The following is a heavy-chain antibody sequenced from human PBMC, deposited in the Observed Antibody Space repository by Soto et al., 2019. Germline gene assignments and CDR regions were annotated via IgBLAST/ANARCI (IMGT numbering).Heavy chain of an antibody. V-gene: IGHV3-21*01. J-gene: IGHJ4*02. CDR2: ISRSSSYI. CDR1: GFIFSDYD. CDR3: ARISGSWYHFDH. D-gene: IGHD6-13*01. Sequence: EVRLVESGGGLVKPGGSLGLSCTASGFIFSDYDMTWVRQAPGKGLEWVSSISRSSSYIYYADSLKGRFTISRDNAKKSLYLQMNSLRGEDTAVYYCARISGSWYHFDHWGQGTQVTVSP.